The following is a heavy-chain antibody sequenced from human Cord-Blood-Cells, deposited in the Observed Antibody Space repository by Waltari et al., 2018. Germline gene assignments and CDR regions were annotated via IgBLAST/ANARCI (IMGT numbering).Heavy chain of an antibody. Sequence: QVQLVQSGAEVKKPGASVKVSCKASGYTFTGYYMHWVRQAPGQGLEWMGQINPSSGGTNYAQKFQGRVTMTRDTSISTAYMELSRLRSDDTAVYYCARYGDYGYFDLWGRGTLVTVSS. V-gene: IGHV1-2*06. J-gene: IGHJ2*01. CDR1: GYTFTGYY. CDR2: INPSSGGT. D-gene: IGHD4-17*01. CDR3: ARYGDYGYFDL.